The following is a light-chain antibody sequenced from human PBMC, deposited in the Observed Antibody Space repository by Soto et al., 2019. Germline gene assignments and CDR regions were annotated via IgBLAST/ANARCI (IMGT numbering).Light chain of an antibody. Sequence: IVLTQSPATLSVSPGERATLSCRASQSVSSYLNWYQQKPGQAPRLLIYDASNRATGIPARFSGSGSGTDFTLTISSLEPDDLAVYYCQQRSNWPSVYTFGQGTKLEIK. V-gene: IGKV3-11*01. J-gene: IGKJ2*01. CDR1: QSVSSY. CDR3: QQRSNWPSVYT. CDR2: DAS.